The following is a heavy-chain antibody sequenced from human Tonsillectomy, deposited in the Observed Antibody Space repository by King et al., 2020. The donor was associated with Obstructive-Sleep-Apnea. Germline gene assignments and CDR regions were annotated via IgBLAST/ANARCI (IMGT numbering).Heavy chain of an antibody. Sequence: VQLQESGPGLVKPSETLSLTCTVSGGSISSYYWSWIRRPPGKGLEWIGDIYYSGSTNYNPSLTRRVTISVDTSKNQFSLKLSSVTAADTAVYYCARTLSIAAAGTGWYFDLWGRGTLVTVSS. CDR1: GGSISSYY. D-gene: IGHD6-13*01. V-gene: IGHV4-59*01. CDR2: IYYSGST. J-gene: IGHJ2*01. CDR3: ARTLSIAAAGTGWYFDL.